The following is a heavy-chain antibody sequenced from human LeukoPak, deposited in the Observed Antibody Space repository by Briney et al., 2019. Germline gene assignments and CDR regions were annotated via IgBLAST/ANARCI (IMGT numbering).Heavy chain of an antibody. D-gene: IGHD6-19*01. Sequence: PSETLSLTCTVSGGSISRSSYYWGWIRQPPGKGLEWIGSISYSGSTYYNPSLKSRVTISVDTSKNQFSLKVGSVTAADTAVYYCARTAVANDYWGQGTLVTVSS. V-gene: IGHV4-39*01. CDR3: ARTAVANDY. CDR1: GGSISRSSYY. J-gene: IGHJ4*02. CDR2: ISYSGST.